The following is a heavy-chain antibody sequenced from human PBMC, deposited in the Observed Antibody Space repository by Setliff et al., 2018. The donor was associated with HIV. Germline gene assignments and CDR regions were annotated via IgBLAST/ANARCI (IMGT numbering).Heavy chain of an antibody. D-gene: IGHD2-21*02. CDR2: IYYSGST. J-gene: IGHJ4*02. CDR1: GGSISGYY. V-gene: IGHV4-59*01. CDR3: ARGEFYCGTDCYWSSFDY. Sequence: PSETLSLTCTVPGGSISGYYWSWIRQPPGKGLEWIGYIYYSGSTNYNPSLKSRVTISVDTSKNQFSLKLSSVTAADTAIYYCARGEFYCGTDCYWSSFDYWGQGILVTVSS.